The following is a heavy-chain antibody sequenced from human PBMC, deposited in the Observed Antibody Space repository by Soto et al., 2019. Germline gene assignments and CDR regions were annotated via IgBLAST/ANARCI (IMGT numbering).Heavy chain of an antibody. CDR3: ARGPITGTTGRPYYFDY. V-gene: IGHV3-66*01. CDR2: IYSGGST. Sequence: GGSLRLSCAASGFTVSSNYMSWVRQAPGKGLEWVSVIYSGGSTYYADSVKGRFTISRDNSKNTLYLQMNSLRAEDTAVYYCARGPITGTTGRPYYFDYWGQGTLVTVSS. D-gene: IGHD1-7*01. CDR1: GFTVSSNY. J-gene: IGHJ4*02.